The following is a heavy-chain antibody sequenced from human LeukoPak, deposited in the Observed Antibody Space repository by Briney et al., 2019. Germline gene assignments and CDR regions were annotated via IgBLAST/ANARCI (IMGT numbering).Heavy chain of an antibody. CDR3: ARGRHSTSGPSHY. CDR1: GYTFTGYY. Sequence: ASVKVSCKASGYTFTGYYMHRVRQAPGQGLEWMGWINPNSGGTNYAQKFQGRVTMTRDTSISTAYMELSRLRSDDTAVYYCARGRHSTSGPSHYWGQGTLVTVSS. CDR2: INPNSGGT. J-gene: IGHJ4*02. V-gene: IGHV1-2*02. D-gene: IGHD5-12*01.